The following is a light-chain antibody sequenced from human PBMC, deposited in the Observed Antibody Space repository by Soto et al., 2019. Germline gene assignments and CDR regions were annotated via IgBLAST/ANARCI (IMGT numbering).Light chain of an antibody. CDR3: HKCKVAPFT. V-gene: IGKV1-27*01. Sequence: DIQMTQSPSSLSASLGDRVTITCRASQGIDNHLAWYQQKPGKAPKLLIYAASTLHSGVPSRFTGSGSGTDFTLTISSLQPEDAATYYCHKCKVAPFTFGGGTKVEI. CDR1: QGIDNH. J-gene: IGKJ4*01. CDR2: AAS.